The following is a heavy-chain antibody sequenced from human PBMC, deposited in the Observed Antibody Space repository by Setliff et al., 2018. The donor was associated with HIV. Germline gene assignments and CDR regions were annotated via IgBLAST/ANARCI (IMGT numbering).Heavy chain of an antibody. D-gene: IGHD7-27*01. CDR1: GGSFSGYY. CDR3: ALTAHNLLRGYMDV. CDR2: INHSGST. Sequence: SETLSLTCAVYGGSFSGYYWSWIRQPPGKGLEWIGEINHSGSTNYNPSLKSRVTMSVDTSKKQFSLKLKSVTAADTAVYYCALTAHNLLRGYMDVWGKGTKVTVSS. J-gene: IGHJ6*03. V-gene: IGHV4-34*01.